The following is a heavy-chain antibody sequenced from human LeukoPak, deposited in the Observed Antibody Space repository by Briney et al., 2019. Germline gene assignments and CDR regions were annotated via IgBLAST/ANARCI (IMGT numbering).Heavy chain of an antibody. Sequence: SETLSLTCAVYGWSFSGYYWSEIRQPPGKGLEWIGEINHSGSTNYNPSLKSRVTISVDTSKNQFSLKLSSVTAADTAVYYCARGLVVVVPAAQRDPPNWLDLWGQGTTVTVSS. V-gene: IGHV4-34*01. CDR2: INHSGST. J-gene: IGHJ6*02. CDR3: ARGLVVVVPAAQRDPPNWLDL. D-gene: IGHD2-2*01. CDR1: GWSFSGYY.